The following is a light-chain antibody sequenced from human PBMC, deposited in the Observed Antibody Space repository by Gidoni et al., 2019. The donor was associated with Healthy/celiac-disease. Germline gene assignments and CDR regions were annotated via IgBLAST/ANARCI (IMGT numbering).Light chain of an antibody. V-gene: IGKV1-27*01. CDR1: QGISNY. Sequence: DIQMTQSPASLSASVGDRVTITCRASQGISNYLAWYQQKPGKVPKLLSYAASTLQSGVPSRFSGSGSGTDFTLTISSLQPEDVATYYCQKYNSAPWTFXQXTKVESK. CDR3: QKYNSAPWT. J-gene: IGKJ1*01. CDR2: AAS.